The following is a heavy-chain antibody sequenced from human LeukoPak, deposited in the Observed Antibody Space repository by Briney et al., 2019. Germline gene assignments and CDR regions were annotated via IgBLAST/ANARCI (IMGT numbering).Heavy chain of an antibody. Sequence: GGSLRLSCAASGFTFSNYWMHWVRQAPGKGLVWVSRINPDGSSTDYADSVKGRFTISRDNARNTLYLQMNSLRVEDTAICYCVRGTNDWTGIDYWGQGTLVTVSS. J-gene: IGHJ4*02. CDR1: GFTFSNYW. CDR3: VRGTNDWTGIDY. V-gene: IGHV3-74*01. CDR2: INPDGSST. D-gene: IGHD2-8*01.